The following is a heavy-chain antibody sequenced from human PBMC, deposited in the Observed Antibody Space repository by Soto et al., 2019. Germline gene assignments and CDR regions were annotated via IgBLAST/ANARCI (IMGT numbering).Heavy chain of an antibody. CDR3: ARDYYRFNSGYGFSMDV. CDR2: ISYDGSNK. V-gene: IGHV3-30-3*01. Sequence: QVQLVESGGGVVQPGRSLRLSCAASGFTFSSYAMHWVRQAPGKVLERVAVISYDGSNKYYADSVKGGFTISRDNSKNTLYLQMNSLRAEDTAVYYCARDYYRFNSGYGFSMDVWGQGTTVTVSS. CDR1: GFTFSSYA. J-gene: IGHJ6*02. D-gene: IGHD5-12*01.